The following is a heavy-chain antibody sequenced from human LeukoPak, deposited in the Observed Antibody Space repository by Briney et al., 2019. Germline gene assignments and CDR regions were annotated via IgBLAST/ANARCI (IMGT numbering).Heavy chain of an antibody. V-gene: IGHV1-46*01. Sequence: ASVKVSFKASGYTFTNYCIHWVRQAPGQGLEWMGIINPSGGGTSYAQKFQGRLTMTRDTPTSTVYMELTSLRSEDTAVYYCARDSSTSSLADPWGQGTLVTVSS. J-gene: IGHJ5*02. CDR3: ARDSSTSSLADP. CDR1: GYTFTNYC. CDR2: INPSGGGT. D-gene: IGHD2-2*01.